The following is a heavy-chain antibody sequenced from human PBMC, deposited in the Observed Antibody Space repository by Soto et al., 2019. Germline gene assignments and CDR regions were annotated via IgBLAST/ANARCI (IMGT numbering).Heavy chain of an antibody. CDR3: AKDRRATVRFVAFEI. J-gene: IGHJ3*02. CDR1: GFTFSSYS. V-gene: IGHV3-21*04. D-gene: IGHD4-17*01. CDR2: ISSSSSYI. Sequence: GGSLRLSCAASGFTFSSYSMNWVRQAPGKGLEWVSAISSSSSYIYYADSVKGRFTISRDNSKNTLYLQMNSLRAEDTAVYYCAKDRRATVRFVAFEIWGQGTMVTVSS.